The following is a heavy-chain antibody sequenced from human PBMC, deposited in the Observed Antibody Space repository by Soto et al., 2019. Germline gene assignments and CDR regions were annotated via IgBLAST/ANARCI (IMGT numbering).Heavy chain of an antibody. Sequence: GGSLRLSCAASGFTFSSYGMHWVRQAPGKGLEWVAVISYDGSNKYYADSVKGRFTISRDNSKNTLYLQMNSLRAEDTAVYYCARDAASIAARGYYYGMDVWGQGTTVTVSS. J-gene: IGHJ6*02. CDR1: GFTFSSYG. V-gene: IGHV3-30*03. D-gene: IGHD6-6*01. CDR2: ISYDGSNK. CDR3: ARDAASIAARGYYYGMDV.